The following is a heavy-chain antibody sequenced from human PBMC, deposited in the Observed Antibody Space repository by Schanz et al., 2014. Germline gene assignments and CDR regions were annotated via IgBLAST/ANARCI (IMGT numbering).Heavy chain of an antibody. CDR2: INQAASVQ. Sequence: EVQLVESGGGLVQPGGSLRLSCSVSGLTFTSNVIHWVRQAPGKGLEWVAVINQAASVQYYVDSVKGRFTISRDDAKNSHYLQMNSLRAEDTAVYYCAVLGGFGELPLDYRGQGTLVTVSS. CDR3: AVLGGFGELPLDY. D-gene: IGHD3-10*01. CDR1: GLTFTSNV. V-gene: IGHV3-7*01. J-gene: IGHJ4*02.